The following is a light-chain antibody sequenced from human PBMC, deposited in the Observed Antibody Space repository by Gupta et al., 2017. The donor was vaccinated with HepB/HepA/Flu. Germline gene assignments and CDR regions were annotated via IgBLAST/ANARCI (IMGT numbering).Light chain of an antibody. Sequence: QSALTQPPSVSGSPGQSITISCTGTSSDVGGYNYVSWYQQYPGKAPKLMIYDVSHRPSGVSDRFSGSKSGNTESLTISGLQAEDEGNYYCSTYASTDTYVFGTGTEV. CDR2: DVS. CDR3: STYASTDTYV. CDR1: SSDVGGYNY. V-gene: IGLV2-14*01. J-gene: IGLJ1*01.